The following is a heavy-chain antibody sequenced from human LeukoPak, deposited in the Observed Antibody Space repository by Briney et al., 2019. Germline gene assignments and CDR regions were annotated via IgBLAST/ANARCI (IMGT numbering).Heavy chain of an antibody. V-gene: IGHV3-11*01. D-gene: IGHD3-10*01. CDR1: GFTFSDYY. CDR2: ISSSGTTI. Sequence: PGGSLRLSCAASGFTFSDYYMSWIRQPPGKGLEWVSYISSSGTTIYYADSVRGRFTVSRDNAKNSLYLQMDSLSAEDTAVYYCASLRGVNRWGQRTLVTVSS. CDR3: ASLRGVNR. J-gene: IGHJ4*02.